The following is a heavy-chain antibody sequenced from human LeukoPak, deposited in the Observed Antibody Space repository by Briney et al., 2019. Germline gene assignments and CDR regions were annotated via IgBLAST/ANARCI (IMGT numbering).Heavy chain of an antibody. Sequence: SETLSLTCTVSGGSINNYFWSWIRQPPGKGLEWIGYIHNSGSSNYNPSLKSRVTISVDTSKNQFSLKLSSVTAADTAVYYCARDTDDFWSGYLGAFDIWGQGTMVTVSS. CDR1: GGSINNYF. J-gene: IGHJ3*02. CDR3: ARDTDDFWSGYLGAFDI. D-gene: IGHD3-3*01. CDR2: IHNSGSS. V-gene: IGHV4-59*01.